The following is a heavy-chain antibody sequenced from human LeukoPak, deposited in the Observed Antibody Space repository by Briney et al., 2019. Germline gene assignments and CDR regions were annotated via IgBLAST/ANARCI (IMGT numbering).Heavy chain of an antibody. CDR2: ISSSSSYI. J-gene: IGHJ3*02. Sequence: PGGSLRLSCAASGFTFSSYGMHWVRQAPGKGLEWVSSISSSSSYIYYADSVKGRFTISRDNAKNSLYLQMNSLRAEDTAVYYCARGDDSSGYYAFDIWGQGTMVTVSS. CDR3: ARGDDSSGYYAFDI. D-gene: IGHD3-22*01. CDR1: GFTFSSYG. V-gene: IGHV3-21*01.